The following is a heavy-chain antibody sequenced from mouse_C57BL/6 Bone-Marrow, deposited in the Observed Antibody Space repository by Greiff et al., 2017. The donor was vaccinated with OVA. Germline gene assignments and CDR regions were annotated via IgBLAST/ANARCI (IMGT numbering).Heavy chain of an antibody. CDR3: ARHGGVTEPFDY. J-gene: IGHJ2*01. Sequence: EVQLVQSGGGLVQPGGSLKLSCAASGFTFSDYYMYWVRQTPEKRLEWVAYISNGGGSTYYPDTVKGRFTISRDNAKNTLYLQMSRLKSEDTAMYYCARHGGVTEPFDYWGQGTTLTVSS. V-gene: IGHV5-12*01. CDR1: GFTFSDYY. D-gene: IGHD1-1*02. CDR2: ISNGGGST.